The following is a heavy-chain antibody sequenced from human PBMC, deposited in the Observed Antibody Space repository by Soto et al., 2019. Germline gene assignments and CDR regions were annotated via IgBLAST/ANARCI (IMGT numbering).Heavy chain of an antibody. Sequence: QVQLQESGPGLVKPSQTLSLTCTVSGGSISSGDYYWSWIRQPPGKGLEWIGYIYYSGGTYYNPSLKSRFTISVDTSKNQFSLKLSSVTAADTAVYYCARASGYYSHWVDYWGQGTLVTVSS. CDR1: GGSISSGDYY. CDR2: IYYSGGT. V-gene: IGHV4-30-4*01. CDR3: ARASGYYSHWVDY. J-gene: IGHJ4*02. D-gene: IGHD3-22*01.